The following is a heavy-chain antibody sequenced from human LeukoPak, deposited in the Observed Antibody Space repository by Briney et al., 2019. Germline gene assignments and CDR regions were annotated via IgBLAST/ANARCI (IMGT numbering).Heavy chain of an antibody. CDR1: GYTFTSYD. V-gene: IGHV1-8*03. D-gene: IGHD3-10*01. J-gene: IGHJ5*02. CDR3: AREEGRNWFDP. Sequence: GASVKVSCKASGYTFTSYDINWVRQATGQGLEWMGWMNPNSGNTAYAQKFQGRVTITRNTSISTAYMELSSLRSEDTAVYYCAREEGRNWFDPWGQGTLVTVSS. CDR2: MNPNSGNT.